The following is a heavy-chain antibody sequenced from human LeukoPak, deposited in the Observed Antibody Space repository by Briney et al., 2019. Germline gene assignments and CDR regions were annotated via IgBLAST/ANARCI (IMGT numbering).Heavy chain of an antibody. CDR1: GFTFSSYG. V-gene: IGHV3-33*01. CDR3: ARGYGDYPYYYYGMDV. D-gene: IGHD4-17*01. CDR2: IWYDGSNK. Sequence: GGSLRLSCAAPGFTFSSYGMHWVRQAPGKGLEWVAVIWYDGSNKYYADSVKGRFTISRDNSKNTLYLQMNSLRAEDTAVYYCARGYGDYPYYYYGMDVWGQGTTVTVSS. J-gene: IGHJ6*02.